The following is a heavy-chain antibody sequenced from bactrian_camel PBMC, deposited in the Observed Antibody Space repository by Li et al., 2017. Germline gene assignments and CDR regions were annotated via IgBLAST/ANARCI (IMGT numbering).Heavy chain of an antibody. V-gene: IGHV3S54*01. CDR1: GDTYC. D-gene: IGHD6*01. J-gene: IGHJ4*01. CDR2: IYTRGGTT. CDR3: AATGDDGSCRDWQNPREFSY. Sequence: HVQLVESGGGSVQTGETLRLSCAASGDTYCMAWFRQAPGQKREGVAAIYTRGGTTYYSDSVKGRFTISQDTVKNVVYLQMNSLEPEDSAVYYCAATGDDGSCRDWQNPREFSYWGQGTQVTVS.